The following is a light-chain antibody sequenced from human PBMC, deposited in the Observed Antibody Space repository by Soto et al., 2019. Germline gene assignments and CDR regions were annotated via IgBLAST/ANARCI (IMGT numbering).Light chain of an antibody. V-gene: IGLV2-11*01. Sequence: QSALTQPRSVSGSPGQSVTLSCTGTSSDVGGYNSVSWYQQHPGKAPKLMIYDVTKRPSGVPDRFSGSKSGNTASLTISGLQAEDEADYYCCSYAGSYTWVFGGGTKVTVL. CDR1: SSDVGGYNS. CDR2: DVT. J-gene: IGLJ3*02. CDR3: CSYAGSYTWV.